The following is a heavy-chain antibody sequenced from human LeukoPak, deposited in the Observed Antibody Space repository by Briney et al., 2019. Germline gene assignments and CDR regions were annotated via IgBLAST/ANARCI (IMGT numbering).Heavy chain of an antibody. CDR3: ARGDPRGYCSGGSCYSGDY. J-gene: IGHJ4*02. V-gene: IGHV4-39*07. Sequence: ASETLSLTCTVSGGSISSSSYSWGWIRQPPGKGLEWIGSIYYSGSTYYNPSLKSRVTISVGTSKNQFSLKLSSVTAADTAVYYCARGDPRGYCSGGSCYSGDYWGQGTLVTVSS. CDR1: GGSISSSSYS. CDR2: IYYSGST. D-gene: IGHD2-15*01.